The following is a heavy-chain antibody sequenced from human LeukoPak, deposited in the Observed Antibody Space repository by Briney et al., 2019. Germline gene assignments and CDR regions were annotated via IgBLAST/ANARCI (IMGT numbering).Heavy chain of an antibody. V-gene: IGHV3-7*03. CDR2: IKTDGSDK. CDR3: AKVGIVVVVAAPTSNWFDP. J-gene: IGHJ5*02. D-gene: IGHD2-15*01. Sequence: SGGSLRLSCAASGFTFSNYWMSWVRQAPGKGPEWVGDIKTDGSDKYYVGSVKGRFTISRDNSKNTLYLQMNSLRAEDTAVYYCAKVGIVVVVAAPTSNWFDPWGQGTLVTVSS. CDR1: GFTFSNYW.